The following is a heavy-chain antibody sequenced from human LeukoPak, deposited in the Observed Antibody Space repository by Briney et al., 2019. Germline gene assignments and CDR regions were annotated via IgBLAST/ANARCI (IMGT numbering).Heavy chain of an antibody. Sequence: SQTLSLTCATSGDSVSSNSVTWNWIRQSPSRGLEWLGRTYYRSTWYNDYAVSVRGRITVNPDTSKNQFSLKLSSVTAADTAVYYCARGVDTAMVEGHYFDYWGQGTLVTVSS. CDR3: ARGVDTAMVEGHYFDY. J-gene: IGHJ4*02. D-gene: IGHD5-18*01. CDR1: GDSVSSNSVT. CDR2: TYYRSTWYN. V-gene: IGHV6-1*01.